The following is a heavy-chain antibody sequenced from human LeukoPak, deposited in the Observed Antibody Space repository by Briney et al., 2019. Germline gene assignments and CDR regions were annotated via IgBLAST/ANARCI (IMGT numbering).Heavy chain of an antibody. J-gene: IGHJ4*02. D-gene: IGHD6-19*01. V-gene: IGHV3-48*04. CDR1: GFTFSSYG. CDR2: ISASGSTI. CDR3: ARGQWLVRGVYFDY. Sequence: GGSLRLSCAASGFTFSSYGMHWVRQAPGKGLEWVSYISASGSTIYYADSVKGRFTFSRDNSKNLLYLQMNSLRAEDTAVYYCARGQWLVRGVYFDYWGQGTLVSVSS.